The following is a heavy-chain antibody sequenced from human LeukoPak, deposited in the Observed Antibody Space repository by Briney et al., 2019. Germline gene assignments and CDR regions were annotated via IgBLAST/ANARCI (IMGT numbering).Heavy chain of an antibody. V-gene: IGHV3-21*01. J-gene: IGHJ4*02. Sequence: GGSLRLSCAASGSTFSSYSMNWVRQAPGKGLEWVSSISSSSSYIYYADSVKGRFTISRDNAKNSLYLQMNSLRAEDTAVYYCARVTGSDSSGYYPFDYWGQGTLVTVSS. D-gene: IGHD3-22*01. CDR1: GSTFSSYS. CDR3: ARVTGSDSSGYYPFDY. CDR2: ISSSSSYI.